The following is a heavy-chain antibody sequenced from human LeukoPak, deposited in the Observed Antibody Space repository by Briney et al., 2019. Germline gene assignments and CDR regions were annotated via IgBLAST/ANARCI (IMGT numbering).Heavy chain of an antibody. CDR2: ISAIGGKT. V-gene: IGHV3-23*01. CDR1: GFTFSNFF. D-gene: IGHD3/OR15-3a*01. Sequence: AGGSLRLSCTASGFTFSNFFMSWVRQSPGKGLEWVSSISAIGGKTYYTDSVKGRFTISKDNPKNMLYLQMNSLRAEDTAVYYCAREMRGLVRNNWFDPWGQGTLVTVSS. CDR3: AREMRGLVRNNWFDP. J-gene: IGHJ5*02.